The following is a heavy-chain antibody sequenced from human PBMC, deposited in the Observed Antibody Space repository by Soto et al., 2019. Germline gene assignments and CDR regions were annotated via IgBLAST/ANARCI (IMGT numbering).Heavy chain of an antibody. V-gene: IGHV1-69*01. CDR3: ARGVYYDRRGYYFFF. CDR1: GGTFSRYA. Sequence: QVQLVQSGAEVKKPGSSVKVSCKASGGTFSRYALSWVRQAPGQGPEWIGGIVPMSGTANYAQKFQGRVTTTADESTSTAYMQLSSLRSEDTAVYYCARGVYYDRRGYYFFFWGQGTLVTVSS. J-gene: IGHJ4*02. D-gene: IGHD3-22*01. CDR2: IVPMSGTA.